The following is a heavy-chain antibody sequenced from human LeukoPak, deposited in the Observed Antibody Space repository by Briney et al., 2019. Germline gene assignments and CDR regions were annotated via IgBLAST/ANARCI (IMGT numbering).Heavy chain of an antibody. V-gene: IGHV3-30*18. J-gene: IGHJ3*02. CDR1: GFTFSSYG. Sequence: QTGGSLRLSCAASGFTFSSYGMHWVRQAPGKGLEWVAVISYDGSNKYYADSVKGRFTISRDNSKNTLYLQMDSLRAEDTAVYYCAKDVPLYGDLLDAFDIWGQGTMVTVSS. CDR3: AKDVPLYGDLLDAFDI. CDR2: ISYDGSNK. D-gene: IGHD4-17*01.